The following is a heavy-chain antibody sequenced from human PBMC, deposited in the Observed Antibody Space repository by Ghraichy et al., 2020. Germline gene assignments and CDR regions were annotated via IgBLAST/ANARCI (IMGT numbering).Heavy chain of an antibody. CDR1: GYNFNDFH. V-gene: IGHV1-2*02. D-gene: IGHD2-8*01. J-gene: IGHJ1*01. CDR3: TSGLNGDSKT. CDR2: INPANGDT. Sequence: ASVKVSCKASGYNFNDFHIHWLRQAPGQAFEWMGWINPANGDTRYAETFQGRLTLTRDAPIRTSYLTLERLTRDDTAVYYCTSGLNGDSKTWGQGTLVTVSS.